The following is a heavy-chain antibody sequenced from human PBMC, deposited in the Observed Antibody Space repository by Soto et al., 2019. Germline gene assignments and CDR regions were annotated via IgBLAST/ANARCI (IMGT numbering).Heavy chain of an antibody. CDR3: EKGGGRD. Sequence: PGGPLRLSCAASGLTFSSYAMCWFRQAPGKGQEWVSAISCSGGSTYYADSVKGRFTISRDNSKTTLYLQMNSLGAEDTVIIYGEKGGGRDWGQ. CDR2: ISCSGGST. CDR1: GLTFSSYA. J-gene: IGHJ1*01. V-gene: IGHV3-23*01.